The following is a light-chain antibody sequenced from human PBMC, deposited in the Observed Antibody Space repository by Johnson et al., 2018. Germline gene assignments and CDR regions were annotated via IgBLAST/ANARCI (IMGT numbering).Light chain of an antibody. V-gene: IGLV1-51*02. Sequence: QSVLTQPPSVSAAPGQKVTISCSGSSSNIGNNYVSWYQQLPGTAPKLLIYENNKRASGIPDRFPSSQPGTPATLGITGLLTGDEADYYCGTWDSSLSAGNVFGTGTKVTVL. CDR3: GTWDSSLSAGNV. CDR1: SSNIGNNY. J-gene: IGLJ1*01. CDR2: ENN.